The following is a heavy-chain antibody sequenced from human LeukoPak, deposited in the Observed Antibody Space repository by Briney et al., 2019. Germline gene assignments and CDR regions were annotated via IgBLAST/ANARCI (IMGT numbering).Heavy chain of an antibody. CDR1: RYTFTNYW. CDR2: IRRDTSEI. J-gene: IGHJ6*03. Sequence: GQSLQISCKGFRYTFTNYWIAWVRPLPRKRLAWRGMIRRDTSEIRYSPSFQGQVTISGDRSISTAYVQWSSLRGSDTAIYYCARRSFADASGMDAWGRGTTVTVSS. D-gene: IGHD1-26*01. CDR3: ARRSFADASGMDA. V-gene: IGHV5-51*01.